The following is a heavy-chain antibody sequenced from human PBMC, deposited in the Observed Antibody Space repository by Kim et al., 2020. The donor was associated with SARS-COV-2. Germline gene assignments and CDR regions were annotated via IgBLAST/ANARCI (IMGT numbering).Heavy chain of an antibody. CDR2: IHSGGST. CDR3: WGVIEFP. Sequence: GGSLRLSCEASGLRVSDNYMSWVRQAPGKGLEWISLIHSGGSTHYADSVKGRFTVSRDSSNKTGYFRMNTGGFEDTAAYFFWGVIEFPWGRGTL. CDR1: GLRVSDNY. D-gene: IGHD3-16*01. V-gene: IGHV3-66*01. J-gene: IGHJ5*02.